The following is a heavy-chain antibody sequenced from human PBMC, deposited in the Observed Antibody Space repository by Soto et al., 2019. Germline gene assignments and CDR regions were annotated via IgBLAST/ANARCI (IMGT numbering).Heavy chain of an antibody. V-gene: IGHV3-48*04. CDR1: GFTFSSYS. J-gene: IGHJ4*02. Sequence: GGSLRLSCVASGFTFSSYSMVWVRQAPGKGLEWISYIFVTSTPIYYADSVKGRFTVSRDNAKNSLFLVMNSLRAEDTAVYYCARDKDWAFDYWGQGTLVTVSS. CDR2: IFVTSTPI. D-gene: IGHD3-9*01. CDR3: ARDKDWAFDY.